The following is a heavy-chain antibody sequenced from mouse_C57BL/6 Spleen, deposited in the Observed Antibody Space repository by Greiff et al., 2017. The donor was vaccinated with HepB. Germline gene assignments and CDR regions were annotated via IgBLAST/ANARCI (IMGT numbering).Heavy chain of an antibody. J-gene: IGHJ2*01. CDR2: IYPGDGDT. D-gene: IGHD2-1*01. Sequence: QVQLQQSGAELVKPGASVKISCKASGYAFSSYWMNWVKQRPGKGLEWIGQIYPGDGDTNYNGKFKGKATLTADKSSSTAYMQLSSLTSEDSAVYFCARRGVGDGNYFDYWGQGTTLTVSS. V-gene: IGHV1-80*01. CDR1: GYAFSSYW. CDR3: ARRGVGDGNYFDY.